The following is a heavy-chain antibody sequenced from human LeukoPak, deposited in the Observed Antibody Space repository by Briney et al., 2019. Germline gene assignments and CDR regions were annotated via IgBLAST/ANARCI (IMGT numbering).Heavy chain of an antibody. J-gene: IGHJ3*02. CDR2: IIPIFGTP. D-gene: IGHD6-19*01. Sequence: GASVKVSCKASGYTFTGYYMHWVRQAPGQGLEWMGGIIPIFGTPNYEQKFQGRVTITADKSTSTAYMELTSLRSDDTAVYYCARGRGGWYLGFCAFDIWGQGTMVTVSS. CDR3: ARGRGGWYLGFCAFDI. V-gene: IGHV1-69*06. CDR1: GYTFTGYY.